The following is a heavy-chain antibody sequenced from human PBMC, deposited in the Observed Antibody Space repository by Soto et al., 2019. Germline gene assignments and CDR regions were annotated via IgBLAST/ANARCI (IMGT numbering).Heavy chain of an antibody. Sequence: QVQLVQSGAEVKKPGASVKVSCKASGYTFTSYGISWVRQAPGQGLEWLGWISAYNGNANYAQKLQGRVTMTTDTSTSTAYMELRSLTSDDTAVYYCARDRWELTIDYYYYGMDVWGQGTTVTVSS. CDR1: GYTFTSYG. V-gene: IGHV1-18*01. CDR3: ARDRWELTIDYYYYGMDV. CDR2: ISAYNGNA. J-gene: IGHJ6*02. D-gene: IGHD1-26*01.